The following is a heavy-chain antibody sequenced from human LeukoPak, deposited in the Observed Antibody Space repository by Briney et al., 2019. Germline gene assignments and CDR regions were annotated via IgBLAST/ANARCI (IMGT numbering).Heavy chain of an antibody. CDR2: IYYNGST. D-gene: IGHD6-25*01. CDR1: GGSISSYF. Sequence: SETLSLTCTVSGGSISSYFWSWIQQPPGKGLEWIGYIYYNGSTNYNPSLKSRVTISVDTSKNQFSLKLSSVTAADTAVYYCASARLGSGLEGAFDIWGQGTMVTVSS. CDR3: ASARLGSGLEGAFDI. J-gene: IGHJ3*02. V-gene: IGHV4-59*01.